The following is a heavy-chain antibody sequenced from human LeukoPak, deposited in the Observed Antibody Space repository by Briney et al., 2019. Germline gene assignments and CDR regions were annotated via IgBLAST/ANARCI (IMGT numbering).Heavy chain of an antibody. CDR2: ISYDGSNK. J-gene: IGHJ4*02. CDR1: GFTFSSYA. V-gene: IGHV3-30-3*01. CDR3: AKGYTSWSSSWMDY. Sequence: GGSLRLSCAASGFTFSSYAMHWVRQAPGKGLEWVAVISYDGSNKYYADSVKGRFTISRDNSKNTLYLQMNSLRAEDTAVYYCAKGYTSWSSSWMDYWGQGILVTVSS. D-gene: IGHD6-13*01.